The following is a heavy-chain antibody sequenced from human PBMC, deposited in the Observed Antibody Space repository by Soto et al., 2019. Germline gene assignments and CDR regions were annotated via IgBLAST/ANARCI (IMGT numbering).Heavy chain of an antibody. Sequence: SVKVSCKASGGTFSSYAISWVRQALGQGLEWMGGIIPIFGTANYAQKFQGRVTITADESTSTAYMKLSSLRSEATAVYYCARTRRDGYNDHFDYWGQGTLVTVSS. V-gene: IGHV1-69*13. CDR1: GGTFSSYA. D-gene: IGHD5-12*01. CDR2: IIPIFGTA. CDR3: ARTRRDGYNDHFDY. J-gene: IGHJ4*02.